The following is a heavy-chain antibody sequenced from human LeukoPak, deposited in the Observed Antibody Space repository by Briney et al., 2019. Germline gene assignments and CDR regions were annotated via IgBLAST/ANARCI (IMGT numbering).Heavy chain of an antibody. CDR1: GGSFSGYY. Sequence: SETLSLTCAVYGGSFSGYYWSWIRQPPGKGLEWIGEINHSGSTNYSPSLKSRVTISVDTSKNQFSLKLSSVTAADTAVYYCARGQGGSYYPSYYYGMDVWGQGTTVTVSS. CDR2: INHSGST. V-gene: IGHV4-34*01. CDR3: ARGQGGSYYPSYYYGMDV. J-gene: IGHJ6*02. D-gene: IGHD1-26*01.